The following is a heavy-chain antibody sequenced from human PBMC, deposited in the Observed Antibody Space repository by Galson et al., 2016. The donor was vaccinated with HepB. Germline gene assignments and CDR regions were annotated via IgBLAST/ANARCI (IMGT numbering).Heavy chain of an antibody. CDR3: ASYAEYGDYEPYFDY. J-gene: IGHJ4*02. D-gene: IGHD4-17*01. V-gene: IGHV3-7*03. Sequence: SLRLSCAASVFSFMSYWMSWVRQAPGKGLEWVANIKQDESEKFYVDSVRGRFTISRDNAKNLLHLQMNSLRPEDTAVYYCASYAEYGDYEPYFDYWGQGALVTVSS. CDR2: IKQDESEK. CDR1: VFSFMSYW.